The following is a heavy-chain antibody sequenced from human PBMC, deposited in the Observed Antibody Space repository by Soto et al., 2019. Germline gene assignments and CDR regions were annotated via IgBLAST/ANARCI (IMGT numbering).Heavy chain of an antibody. D-gene: IGHD4-17*01. V-gene: IGHV1-69*06. CDR1: GGTFSSYA. CDR2: IIPIFGTA. Sequence: QVQLVQSGAEVKKPGSSVKVSCKASGGTFSSYAISWVRQAPGQGLEWMGGIIPIFGTANYAQKFQGRVTITADKSTSTAYMELSSLRSEDTAVYYCARLAPTTVPKDYYYGMAVWGQGTTFTFSS. CDR3: ARLAPTTVPKDYYYGMAV. J-gene: IGHJ6*02.